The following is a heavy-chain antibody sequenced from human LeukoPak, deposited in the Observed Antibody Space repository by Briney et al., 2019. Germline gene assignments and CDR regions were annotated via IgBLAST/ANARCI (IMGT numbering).Heavy chain of an antibody. V-gene: IGHV3-48*01. D-gene: IGHD3-9*01. CDR1: GFTFSSYS. J-gene: IGHJ3*02. CDR3: ASLGPHVLRYFDWLLDDAFDI. Sequence: GGSLRLSCAASGFTFSSYSMNWVRQAPGKGLGWVSYISSSSSTIYYADSVKGQFTISRDNAKNSLYLQMNSLRAEDTAVYYCASLGPHVLRYFDWLLDDAFDIWGQGTMVTVSS. CDR2: ISSSSSTI.